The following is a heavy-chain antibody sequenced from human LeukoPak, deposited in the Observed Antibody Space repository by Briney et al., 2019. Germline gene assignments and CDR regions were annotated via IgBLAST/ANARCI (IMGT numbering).Heavy chain of an antibody. CDR3: AKDGRYYGLKNAFDI. V-gene: IGHV3-23*01. CDR2: INCSGGST. Sequence: GGSLRLSCAASGFTFSSYAMSWVRQAPGKGLEWVSAINCSGGSTYYADSVKGRFAISRDNSKNTMYLQMNSLRAEDTAVYYCAKDGRYYGLKNAFDIWGQGTMVTVSS. CDR1: GFTFSSYA. D-gene: IGHD3-10*01. J-gene: IGHJ3*02.